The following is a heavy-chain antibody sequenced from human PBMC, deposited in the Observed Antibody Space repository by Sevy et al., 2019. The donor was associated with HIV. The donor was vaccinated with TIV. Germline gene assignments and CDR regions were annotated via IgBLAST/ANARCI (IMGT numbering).Heavy chain of an antibody. CDR1: GGSISSYY. D-gene: IGHD1-26*01. V-gene: IGHV4-59*01. Sequence: SETLSLTCTVSGGSISSYYWSWIRQPPGKGLEWIGYIYYSGSTNYNPSLKSRVTISVDTSKNQFSLKLSSVTAADTAVYYCARASASGSYVEWFDPWGQGTLLTVSS. CDR2: IYYSGST. J-gene: IGHJ5*02. CDR3: ARASASGSYVEWFDP.